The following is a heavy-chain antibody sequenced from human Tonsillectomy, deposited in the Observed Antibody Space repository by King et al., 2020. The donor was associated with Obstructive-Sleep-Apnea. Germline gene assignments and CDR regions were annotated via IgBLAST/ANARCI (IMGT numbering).Heavy chain of an antibody. CDR3: ARLSSGWGFDY. CDR2: IYYIGNT. CDR1: GVSLSSADDA. D-gene: IGHD6-19*01. Sequence: VQLQESGPGLVKPSQTLSLTCTVSGVSLSSADDAWSWIRQPPGKDLGWLGYIYYIGNTYYNSPLKSRVTISVDTSKNQFSLKLISVTAADPAWYSCARLSSGWGFDYWGQGTLVTVSS. V-gene: IGHV4-30-4*01. J-gene: IGHJ4*02.